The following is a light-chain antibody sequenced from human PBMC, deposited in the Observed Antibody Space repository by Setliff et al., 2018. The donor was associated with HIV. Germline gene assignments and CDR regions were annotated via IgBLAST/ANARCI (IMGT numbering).Light chain of an antibody. Sequence: QSVLTQPASVSGSPGQSITISCTGTSSDVGGYDYVSWYQQHPGKVPKLMIYEVNKRPSGVSNRFSGSKSGNTASLTISWLQAEDEADYYCCSYAGTSYVFGTGTKVTVL. CDR1: SSDVGGYDY. V-gene: IGLV2-23*02. CDR3: CSYAGTSYV. J-gene: IGLJ1*01. CDR2: EVN.